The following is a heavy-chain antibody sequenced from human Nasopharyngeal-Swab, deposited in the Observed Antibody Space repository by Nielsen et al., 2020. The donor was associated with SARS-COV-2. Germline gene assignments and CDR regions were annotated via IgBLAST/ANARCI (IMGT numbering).Heavy chain of an antibody. CDR1: GYTFTSYD. V-gene: IGHV1-8*01. CDR3: ARPYSNYGASYYYYYYMDV. D-gene: IGHD4-11*01. CDR2: MNPNSSNT. J-gene: IGHJ6*03. Sequence: ASVKVSCKASGYTFTSYDINWVRQATGQGLEWMGWMNPNSSNTGYAQKFQGRVTMTRNTSISTAYMELSSLRSEDTAVYYCARPYSNYGASYYYYYYMDVWGKGTTVTVSS.